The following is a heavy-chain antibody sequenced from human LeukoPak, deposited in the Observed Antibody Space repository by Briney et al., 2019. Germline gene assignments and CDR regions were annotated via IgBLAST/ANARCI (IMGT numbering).Heavy chain of an antibody. J-gene: IGHJ4*02. V-gene: IGHV3-30*18. Sequence: GGSLRLSCAASGFIFSNFGMHWVRQAPGKGLEWVAVISFDGSNKYYPDSVKGRFTISRDNSKNTLYLQMNSLRAVDTAVYYCAKRDGYNYVDYWGQGTLVTVSS. CDR2: ISFDGSNK. CDR3: AKRDGYNYVDY. CDR1: GFIFSNFG. D-gene: IGHD5-24*01.